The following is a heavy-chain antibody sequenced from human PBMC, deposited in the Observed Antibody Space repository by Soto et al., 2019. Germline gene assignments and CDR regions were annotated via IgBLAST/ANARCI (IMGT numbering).Heavy chain of an antibody. CDR3: ARDGYNYYSDSIGYHFDS. D-gene: IGHD3-22*01. CDR2: INGNGIHT. CDR1: GFSFDDYY. Sequence: GGSLRLSCAASGFSFDDYYVAWVRQAPWKGLEWVSHINGNGIHTDYADSVKGRFTISRDNSKNSLYLEMNSLRDEDTAVYYCARDGYNYYSDSIGYHFDSWGQGTLVTVSS. J-gene: IGHJ4*02. V-gene: IGHV3-11*06.